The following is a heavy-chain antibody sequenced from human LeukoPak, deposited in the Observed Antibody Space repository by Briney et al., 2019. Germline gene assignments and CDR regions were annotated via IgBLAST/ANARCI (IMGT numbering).Heavy chain of an antibody. CDR3: ARELSQIVVGGLYY. CDR1: GFIFSHYG. J-gene: IGHJ4*01. CDR2: IQNDASTE. V-gene: IGHV3-33*05. D-gene: IGHD2-21*01. Sequence: GGSLRLSCAASGFIFSHYGMHWVRQAPGKGLEWVAVIQNDASTENFADSVKGRFTISRDNSKNTVFLQMNSLRVEDTAVYYCARELSQIVVGGLYYGGPGTLASLSS.